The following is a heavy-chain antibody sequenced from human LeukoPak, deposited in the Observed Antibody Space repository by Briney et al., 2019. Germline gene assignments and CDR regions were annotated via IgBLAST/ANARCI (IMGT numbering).Heavy chain of an antibody. J-gene: IGHJ3*02. CDR2: INHSGST. V-gene: IGHV4-34*01. CDR3: ARDLLDDAFDI. D-gene: IGHD2-15*01. CDR1: GGSFSGYY. Sequence: SETLSLTCAVYGGSFSGYYWSWIRQPPGKGLEWIGEINHSGSTNYNPSLKSRVTMSVDTSKNQLSLKLSSVTAADTAVYYCARDLLDDAFDIWGQGTMVTVSS.